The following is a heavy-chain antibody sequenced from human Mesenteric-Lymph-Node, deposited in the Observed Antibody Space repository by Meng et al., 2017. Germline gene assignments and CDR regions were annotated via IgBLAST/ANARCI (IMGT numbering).Heavy chain of an antibody. CDR3: ARSPVVVAATPAPFDY. V-gene: IGHV1-18*01. CDR1: GYTFTTYG. CDR2: ISTYNGHT. J-gene: IGHJ4*02. D-gene: IGHD2-15*01. Sequence: ASVKVSCKASGYTFTTYGISWVRQAPGQGLEWMGWISTYNGHTNYAQKFLGRVTMTTDTSTSTAYMELRSLTSDDTAVYYCARSPVVVAATPAPFDYWGQGTLVTVSS.